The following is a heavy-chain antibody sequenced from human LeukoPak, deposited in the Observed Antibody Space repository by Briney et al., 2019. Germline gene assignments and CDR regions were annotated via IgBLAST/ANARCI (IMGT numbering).Heavy chain of an antibody. V-gene: IGHV3-73*01. CDR1: GFTLSGSD. J-gene: IGHJ6*03. CDR3: ATNVARRKLWGQGQSYYYYYMDV. Sequence: GGSLRLSCAASGFTLSGSDMHWVRQASGKGLEWVGRMRSKDNNYATAYAASVKGRFTISRDDSKNTAYLQMNSLKTEDTAVYYCATNVARRKLWGQGQSYYYYYMDVWGKGTTVTVSS. CDR2: MRSKDNNYAT. D-gene: IGHD3-16*01.